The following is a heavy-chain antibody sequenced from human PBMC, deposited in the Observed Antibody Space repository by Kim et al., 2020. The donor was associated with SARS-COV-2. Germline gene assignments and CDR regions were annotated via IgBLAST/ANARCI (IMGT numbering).Heavy chain of an antibody. CDR2: IFDSGNI. CDR1: GGSINSGDYY. V-gene: IGHV4-31*03. D-gene: IGHD3-10*01. J-gene: IGHJ3*01. Sequence: SETLSLTCTVSGGSINSGDYYWSWIRQHPGKGLEWIGYIFDSGNIYYSPSLKGRASISMDTSKNQFSLKLTSVTAAATAVYYCARDPKLGDDFDVWGQGT. CDR3: ARDPKLGDDFDV.